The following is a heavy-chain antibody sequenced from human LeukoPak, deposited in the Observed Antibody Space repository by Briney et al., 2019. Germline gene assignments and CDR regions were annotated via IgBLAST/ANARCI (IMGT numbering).Heavy chain of an antibody. V-gene: IGHV3-7*01. CDR1: GFTFSTYW. J-gene: IGHJ4*02. D-gene: IGHD5-24*01. CDR3: ARDRRDGYNLLDY. CDR2: IKQDESEK. Sequence: GGSLRLSCAASGFTFSTYWMGWVRQAPGKGLEWVANIKQDESEKYYVDSVKGRFTISRDNAKNSLYLQMNSLRAEDTAVYYCARDRRDGYNLLDYWGQGTLVTVSS.